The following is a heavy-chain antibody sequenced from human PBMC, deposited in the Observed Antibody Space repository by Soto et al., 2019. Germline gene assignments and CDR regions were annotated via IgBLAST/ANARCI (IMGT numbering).Heavy chain of an antibody. V-gene: IGHV3-15*07. CDR1: GFTFSNAW. CDR3: TTDAPGAATSTFDY. J-gene: IGHJ4*02. D-gene: IGHD2-15*01. CDR2: IKSKTDGGTT. Sequence: GGSLRLSCAASGFTFSNAWMNWVRQAPGKGLEWVGRIKSKTDGGTTDYAAPVKGRFTISRDDSKNTLYLQMNSLKTEDTAVYYCTTDAPGAATSTFDYWGQGTLVTVSS.